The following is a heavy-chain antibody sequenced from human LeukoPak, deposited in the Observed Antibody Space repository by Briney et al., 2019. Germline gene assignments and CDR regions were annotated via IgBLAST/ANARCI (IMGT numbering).Heavy chain of an antibody. Sequence: PSETLSLTCTVSGGSINNYYWSWIRQPPGKGLEWIGNVYYSGSTNYNPSLKSRVTISLDTSKNQFSLKLSSVTAADTAVYYCARVSWFPGTSYYYMDVWGKGTTVTVSS. CDR1: GGSINNYY. CDR3: ARVSWFPGTSYYYMDV. CDR2: VYYSGST. J-gene: IGHJ6*03. D-gene: IGHD1-1*01. V-gene: IGHV4-59*01.